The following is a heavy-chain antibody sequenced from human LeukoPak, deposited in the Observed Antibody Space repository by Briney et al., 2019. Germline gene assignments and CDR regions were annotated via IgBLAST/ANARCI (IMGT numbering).Heavy chain of an antibody. D-gene: IGHD4-17*01. J-gene: IGHJ4*02. CDR3: ARDSADYGDYDY. CDR2: ISSSSSDI. Sequence: GGSPRLSCAASGFTFSSYSLNWVRQAPGKGLEWVSAISSSSSDIYYADSMKGRFTISRDNAKNSLYLQMNSLRAEDTAVYFCARDSADYGDYDYWGQGTLVTVSS. V-gene: IGHV3-21*01. CDR1: GFTFSSYS.